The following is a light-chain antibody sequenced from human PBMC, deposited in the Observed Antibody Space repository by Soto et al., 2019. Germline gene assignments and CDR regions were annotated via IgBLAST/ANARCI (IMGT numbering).Light chain of an antibody. V-gene: IGKV2-30*01. CDR2: KVS. CDR3: MQLTDRPRT. Sequence: DVVMTQSPLSLPVTLGQPASISCRSSQSLVYSDGNTYLNWYQQRPGQSPRRLIYKVSNRDSGVPDRFSGSGSGTDFTLKISRVEAEDVGIYYCMQLTDRPRTFGGGTTVEIK. J-gene: IGKJ4*01. CDR1: QSLVYSDGNTY.